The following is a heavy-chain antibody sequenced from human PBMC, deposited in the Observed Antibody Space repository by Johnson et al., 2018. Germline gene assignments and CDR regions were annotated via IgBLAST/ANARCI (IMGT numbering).Heavy chain of an antibody. V-gene: IGHV4-59*01. D-gene: IGHD1-26*01. CDR1: GDSISSYY. CDR2: IYYNGDT. J-gene: IGHJ3*02. CDR3: AREWSAFDI. Sequence: QVQLQESGPGLVKPSETLSLTCTVSGDSISSYYWSWIRQPPGKGLEWIAFIYYNGDTSYNPSLKSRVTISLATSKNHFSLKLSSVTAADTAVYYCAREWSAFDIWGQGTMVTVSS.